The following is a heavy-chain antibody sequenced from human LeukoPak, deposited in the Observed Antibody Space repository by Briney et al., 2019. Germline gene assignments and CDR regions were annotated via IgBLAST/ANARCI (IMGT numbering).Heavy chain of an antibody. CDR3: ARRVVNNRNWYFDL. V-gene: IGHV5-51*01. J-gene: IGHJ2*01. CDR2: INPGDSDS. Sequence: GESLKISCKGSGYSFTRKWIGWVRQMPGKGLEWMAIINPGDSDSRYSPSIQGQVTISADKSINTAYLQWSSLKASGTAMYYCARRVVNNRNWYFDLWGRGTLVTISS. D-gene: IGHD4-23*01. CDR1: GYSFTRKW.